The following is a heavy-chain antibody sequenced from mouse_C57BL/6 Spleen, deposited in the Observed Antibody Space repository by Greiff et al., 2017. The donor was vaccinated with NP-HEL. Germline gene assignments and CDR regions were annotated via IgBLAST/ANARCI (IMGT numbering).Heavy chain of an antibody. CDR3: ASRGGDGYTFAY. D-gene: IGHD2-3*01. Sequence: EVMLVESGGGLVKPGGSLKLSCAASGFTFSSYAMSWVRQTPEKRLEWVATISDGGSYTYYPDNVKGRVTISRDNAKNNLYLQMSHLKSEDTAMYYCASRGGDGYTFAYWGQGTLVTVSA. CDR2: ISDGGSYT. V-gene: IGHV5-4*03. J-gene: IGHJ3*01. CDR1: GFTFSSYA.